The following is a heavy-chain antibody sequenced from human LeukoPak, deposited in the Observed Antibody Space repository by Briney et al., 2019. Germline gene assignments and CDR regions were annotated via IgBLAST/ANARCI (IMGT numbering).Heavy chain of an antibody. V-gene: IGHV1-69*13. J-gene: IGHJ4*02. D-gene: IGHD2-21*02. CDR2: ILPTFGTS. Sequence: SVKASCTASGGTFGSYPISWVRQAPGQGLEWMGGILPTFGTSTYSQKFQGRVTITADEYTTTVSMELSSLNSDDTAVYYCASPSSYCGGDCYAPVDYWGQGTLVTVSS. CDR3: ASPSSYCGGDCYAPVDY. CDR1: GGTFGSYP.